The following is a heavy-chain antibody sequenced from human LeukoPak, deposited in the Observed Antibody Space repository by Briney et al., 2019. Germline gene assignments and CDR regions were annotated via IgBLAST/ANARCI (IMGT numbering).Heavy chain of an antibody. D-gene: IGHD4-23*01. CDR2: ISWNSGSI. J-gene: IGHJ3*02. Sequence: GRSLRLSCGASGFTFDDYAMHWVRQAPGKGLEWVSGISWNSGSIGYADSVKGRFTISRDNAKNSLYLQMNSLRAEDTALYYCAKDMESINSGAFDIWGQGTMVTVSS. CDR1: GFTFDDYA. V-gene: IGHV3-9*01. CDR3: AKDMESINSGAFDI.